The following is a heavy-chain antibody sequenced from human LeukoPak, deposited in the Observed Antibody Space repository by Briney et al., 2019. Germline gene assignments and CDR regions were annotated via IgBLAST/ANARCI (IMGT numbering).Heavy chain of an antibody. Sequence: SETLSLTCAVSGGSISSGGYSWSWIRQPPGKGLEWIGYIYYSGSTYYNPSLKSRVTIPVDTSKNQFSLKLSSVTAADTAVYYCARETGGYADYWGQGTLVTVSS. CDR2: IYYSGST. CDR1: GGSISSGGYS. J-gene: IGHJ4*02. D-gene: IGHD6-25*01. CDR3: ARETGGYADY. V-gene: IGHV4-30-4*07.